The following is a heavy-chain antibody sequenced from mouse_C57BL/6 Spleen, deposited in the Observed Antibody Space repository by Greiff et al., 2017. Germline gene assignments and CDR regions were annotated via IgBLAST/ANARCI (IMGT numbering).Heavy chain of an antibody. CDR3: ARHDDGYYYYAMDY. V-gene: IGHV5-9*01. Sequence: EVKLMESGGGLVKPGGSLKLSCAASGFTFSSYTMSWVRQTPEKRLEWVATISGGGGNTYYPDSVKGRFTISRDNAKNTLYLQMSSLRSEDTALYYCARHDDGYYYYAMDYWGQGTSVTVSS. J-gene: IGHJ4*01. D-gene: IGHD2-3*01. CDR2: ISGGGGNT. CDR1: GFTFSSYT.